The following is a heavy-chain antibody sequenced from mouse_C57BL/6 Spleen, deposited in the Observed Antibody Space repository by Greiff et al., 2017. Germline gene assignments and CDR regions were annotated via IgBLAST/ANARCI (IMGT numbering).Heavy chain of an antibody. CDR3: ARLYGNYVWYFDV. CDR2: IRNKANGYTT. J-gene: IGHJ1*03. CDR1: GFTFTDYY. Sequence: EVKLVESGGGLVQPGGSLSLSCAASGFTFTDYYMSWVRQPPGKALEWLGFIRNKANGYTTEYSASVKGRFTISRDNSQSILYLRMNALGAEDSATYYCARLYGNYVWYFDVWGTGTTVTVSS. V-gene: IGHV7-3*01. D-gene: IGHD2-1*01.